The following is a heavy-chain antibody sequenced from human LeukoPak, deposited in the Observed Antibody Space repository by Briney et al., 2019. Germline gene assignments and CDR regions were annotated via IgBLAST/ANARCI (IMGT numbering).Heavy chain of an antibody. V-gene: IGHV1-46*01. CDR1: GYTFTSYG. D-gene: IGHD2-2*01. CDR2: INPSGGST. J-gene: IGHJ6*02. Sequence: GASVTVSCTASGYTFTSYGISWVRQAPGQGLEWMGIINPSGGSTSYAQKFQGRVTMTRDTSTSTVYMELSSLRSEDTAVYYCARDRGIVVVPAVDYYYYYGMDVWGQGTTVTVSS. CDR3: ARDRGIVVVPAVDYYYYYGMDV.